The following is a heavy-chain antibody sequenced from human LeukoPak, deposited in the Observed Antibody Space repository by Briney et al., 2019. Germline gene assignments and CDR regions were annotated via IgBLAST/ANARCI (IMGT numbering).Heavy chain of an antibody. V-gene: IGHV3-7*05. J-gene: IGHJ2*01. Sequence: PGGSLRLSCAASGFTFSRYWMTWVRQAPGKGLEWVANIKPDGSGKSYVDSVQGRFTISRDNAEKSLYLEMNSLRVEDTAVYYCASPLLESGGNVHFGLWGRGTLVTVSS. CDR3: ASPLLESGGNVHFGL. D-gene: IGHD4-23*01. CDR2: IKPDGSGK. CDR1: GFTFSRYW.